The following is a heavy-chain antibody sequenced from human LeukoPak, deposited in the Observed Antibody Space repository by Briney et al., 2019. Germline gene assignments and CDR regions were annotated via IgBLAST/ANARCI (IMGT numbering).Heavy chain of an antibody. Sequence: ASVKVSCKASGYTFTGYYMHWVRQAPGQGLEWMGWINPNSGGTNYAQKFQGWVTMTRDTSISTAYMELSRLRSDDTAVYYCARGSWYDYYGMDVWSQGTTVTVSS. D-gene: IGHD6-13*01. CDR2: INPNSGGT. J-gene: IGHJ6*02. CDR3: ARGSWYDYYGMDV. CDR1: GYTFTGYY. V-gene: IGHV1-2*04.